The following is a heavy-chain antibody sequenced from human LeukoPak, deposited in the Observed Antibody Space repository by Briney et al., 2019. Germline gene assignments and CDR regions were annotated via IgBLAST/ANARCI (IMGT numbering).Heavy chain of an antibody. CDR2: ISSSSSYI. Sequence: GGSLRLSCAASGFTFSSYSMNWVRQAPGKGLEWVSSISSSSSYIYYADSVKCRFTISRDNAKNSLYLRMNSLRAEDTAVYYCARGSFVLEWLFDYWGQGTLVTVSS. CDR3: ARGSFVLEWLFDY. V-gene: IGHV3-21*01. D-gene: IGHD3-3*01. CDR1: GFTFSSYS. J-gene: IGHJ4*02.